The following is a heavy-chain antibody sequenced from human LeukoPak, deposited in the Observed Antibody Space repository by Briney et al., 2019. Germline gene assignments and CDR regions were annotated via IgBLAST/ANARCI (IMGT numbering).Heavy chain of an antibody. D-gene: IGHD2-2*01. CDR1: GFTFSNYW. CDR2: ISTDGKST. CDR3: VRDYQFIQEV. V-gene: IGHV3-74*01. J-gene: IGHJ6*02. Sequence: PGGSLRLSCVASGFTFSNYWMLWVRQAPGKGRMWVSLISTDGKSTRYAESVKGRFTISRDNAKNALYLQMDILRVEDTALYFCVRDYQFIQEVWGQGTTVTVSS.